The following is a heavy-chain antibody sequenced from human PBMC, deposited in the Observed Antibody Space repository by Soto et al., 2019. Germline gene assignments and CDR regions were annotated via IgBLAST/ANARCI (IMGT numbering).Heavy chain of an antibody. D-gene: IGHD6-13*01. CDR1: GFTFSDYA. CDR3: AKPPRAPLTFSGISAVGLIGIDY. CDR2: ISGSGDTA. J-gene: IGHJ4*02. Sequence: LRLSCAAVGFTFSDYAMSWVRQAPGKGLEWVSGISGSGDTAYYADSVKGRFTISRDNFKNTLYLQMDSLRAEDTAVYYCAKPPRAPLTFSGISAVGLIGIDYWRQRTLVTVSS. V-gene: IGHV3-23*01.